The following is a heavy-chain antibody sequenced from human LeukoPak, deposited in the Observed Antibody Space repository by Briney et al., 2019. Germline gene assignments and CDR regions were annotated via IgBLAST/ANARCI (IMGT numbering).Heavy chain of an antibody. Sequence: SVKVSCKASGGTFSSYAISWVRQAPGQGLEWMGRLIPIFGIANYAQKFQGRVSITADKSTSTAYMELSSLRSEDTAVYYCARAESGSYYHFDYWGQGTLVTVSS. J-gene: IGHJ4*02. D-gene: IGHD1-26*01. CDR3: ARAESGSYYHFDY. V-gene: IGHV1-69*04. CDR2: LIPIFGIA. CDR1: GGTFSSYA.